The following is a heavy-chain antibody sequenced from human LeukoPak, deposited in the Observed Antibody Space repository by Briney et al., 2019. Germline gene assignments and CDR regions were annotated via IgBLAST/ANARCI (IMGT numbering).Heavy chain of an antibody. CDR1: GFTFSSYN. J-gene: IGHJ4*02. CDR3: ARDNSHERAGSFDY. Sequence: SGGSLRLSCAASGFTFSSYNMHCVRQAPGKGLEWVSYISSGSTTINYADSVKGRFTISIDNAKNSLYLQMNSLRAEDTAVYYCARDNSHERAGSFDYWGQGTLVPVPS. D-gene: IGHD5-18*01. CDR2: ISSGSTTI. V-gene: IGHV3-48*04.